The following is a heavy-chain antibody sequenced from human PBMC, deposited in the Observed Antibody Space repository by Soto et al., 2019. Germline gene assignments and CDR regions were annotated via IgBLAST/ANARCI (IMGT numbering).Heavy chain of an antibody. J-gene: IGHJ4*02. D-gene: IGHD1-7*01. CDR1: GGSFSGYY. V-gene: IGHV4-34*01. Sequence: SETLSLTCAVYGGSFSGYYWSWIRQLPGKGLEWIGEINHSGSTNYNPSLKSRVTISVDTSKNQFSLKLSSVTAADTAVYYCARTGITGTTGTDYWGQGTLVTVSS. CDR2: INHSGST. CDR3: ARTGITGTTGTDY.